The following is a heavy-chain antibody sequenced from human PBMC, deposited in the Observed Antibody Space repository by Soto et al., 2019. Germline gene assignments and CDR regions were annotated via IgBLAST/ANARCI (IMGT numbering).Heavy chain of an antibody. Sequence: GSGPTLVNPTQTLTLTCTFSGSSLSTSGVGVGWIRQPPGKALEWLALIYWDDDKRYSPSLKSRLTITKDTSKNQVVLTMTNMDPVDTATYYCAHTGNYYDSSGYHPAPVYYFDYWGQGTLVTVSS. V-gene: IGHV2-5*02. J-gene: IGHJ4*02. CDR1: GSSLSTSGVG. CDR3: AHTGNYYDSSGYHPAPVYYFDY. D-gene: IGHD3-22*01. CDR2: IYWDDDK.